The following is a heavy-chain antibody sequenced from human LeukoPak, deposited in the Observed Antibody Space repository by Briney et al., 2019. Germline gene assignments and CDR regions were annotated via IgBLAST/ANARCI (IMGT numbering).Heavy chain of an antibody. CDR1: GYTFTSYW. CDR3: ARQKSPIIPTATVDY. D-gene: IGHD2-2*01. Sequence: GESLKISCKGSGYTFTSYWITWVRQMPGKGLEWMGRIDPSDSYTNYSPSFQGHVTISADKSINTAYLQWSSLRASDTAMYFRARQKSPIIPTATVDYWGRGTLVTVSS. CDR2: IDPSDSYT. J-gene: IGHJ4*02. V-gene: IGHV5-10-1*01.